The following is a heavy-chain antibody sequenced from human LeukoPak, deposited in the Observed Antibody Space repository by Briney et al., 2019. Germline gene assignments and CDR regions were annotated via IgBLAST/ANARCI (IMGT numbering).Heavy chain of an antibody. V-gene: IGHV1-8*01. CDR1: GYTFTSHD. CDR3: ARDRGVYGVVQGVYYYGMDV. Sequence: ASVKVSCKAYGYTFTSHDINWVRQATGQGLEWMGWMNPNSGKTGYAQKFQGRVTMTRDTTINTAYLELSSLRSEDTAMYYCARDRGVYGVVQGVYYYGMDVWGQGTTVTVS. CDR2: MNPNSGKT. J-gene: IGHJ6*02. D-gene: IGHD3-3*01.